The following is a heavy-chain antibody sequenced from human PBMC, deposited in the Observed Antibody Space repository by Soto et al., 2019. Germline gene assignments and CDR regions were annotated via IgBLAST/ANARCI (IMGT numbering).Heavy chain of an antibody. V-gene: IGHV3-23*01. D-gene: IGHD5-18*01. Sequence: PGGSLRLSCAASGFTFSSYAMSWVRQAPGEGLEWVSVISGGGGSTYYADSVKGRFTISRDNSKNTLYLQMNSLRAEDTAVYYCARDYSADAFDIWGQGTMVTVSS. CDR2: ISGGGGST. CDR1: GFTFSSYA. CDR3: ARDYSADAFDI. J-gene: IGHJ3*02.